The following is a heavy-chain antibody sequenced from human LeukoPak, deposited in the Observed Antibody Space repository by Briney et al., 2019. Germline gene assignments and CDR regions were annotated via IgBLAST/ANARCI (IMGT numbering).Heavy chain of an antibody. J-gene: IGHJ5*02. V-gene: IGHV1-2*02. CDR3: ARSGRTMVRGVIGGNWFDP. Sequence: ASVKVSCKASGYTFTGYYMHWVRQAPGQGLEWMGWINPNSGGTNYAQKFQGRVTMTRDTSISTAYMALSRLRSDDTAVYYCARSGRTMVRGVIGGNWFDPWGQGTLVTVSS. CDR1: GYTFTGYY. D-gene: IGHD3-10*01. CDR2: INPNSGGT.